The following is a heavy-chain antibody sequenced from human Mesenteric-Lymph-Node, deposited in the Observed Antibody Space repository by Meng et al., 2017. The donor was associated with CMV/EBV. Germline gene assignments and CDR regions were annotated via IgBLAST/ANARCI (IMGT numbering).Heavy chain of an antibody. J-gene: IGHJ5*02. V-gene: IGHV1-69*05. D-gene: IGHD6-13*01. CDR2: IIPIFGTA. Sequence: SVKVSCKASGGTFSSYAISWVRQAPGQGLEWMGGIIPIFGTANYAQKFQGRVTITTDESTSKAYMELSSLRSEDTAVYYCARPRECSSANCFRHDSSWYPWLDPWGQGSLVTVSS. CDR3: ARPRECSSANCFRHDSSWYPWLDP. CDR1: GGTFSSYA.